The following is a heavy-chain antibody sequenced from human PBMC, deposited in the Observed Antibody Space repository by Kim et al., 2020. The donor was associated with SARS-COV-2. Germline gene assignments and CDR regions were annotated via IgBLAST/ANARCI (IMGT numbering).Heavy chain of an antibody. CDR3: ARARTIAAAGT. J-gene: IGHJ4*02. V-gene: IGHV1-69*01. Sequence: DYAQRFQGRVTITADESTSTAYMELSSLRSEDTAVYYCARARTIAAAGTWGQGTLVTISS. D-gene: IGHD6-13*01.